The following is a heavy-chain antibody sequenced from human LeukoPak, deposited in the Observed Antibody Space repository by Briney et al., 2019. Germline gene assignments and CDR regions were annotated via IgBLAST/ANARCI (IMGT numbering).Heavy chain of an antibody. V-gene: IGHV4-39*07. D-gene: IGHD2-2*02. J-gene: IGHJ4*02. Sequence: SETLSLTCTVSGVSVSSNIYYWGWVRQPPGKGLEWIGSMSYSGTTYYNPSLKSRVTISVDTSKNQFSLRLSSVTAADTAVYYCAAVYTGHYHVEFDYWGQGTLVTVSS. CDR1: GVSVSSNIYY. CDR3: AAVYTGHYHVEFDY. CDR2: MSYSGTT.